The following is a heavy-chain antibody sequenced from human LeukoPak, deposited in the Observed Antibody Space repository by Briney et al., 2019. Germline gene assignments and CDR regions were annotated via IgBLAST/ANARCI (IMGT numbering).Heavy chain of an antibody. D-gene: IGHD3-16*01. Sequence: GGSLRLSCAASGFTFSSYWMHWVRQVPGKGLVWVARINPGGSSITYADSVKGRFTISRDNAKNTLYLQMNSLRAEDTAVYYCAKGGSYVVDYWGQGTLVTVSS. V-gene: IGHV3-74*01. CDR1: GFTFSSYW. J-gene: IGHJ4*02. CDR3: AKGGSYVVDY. CDR2: INPGGSSI.